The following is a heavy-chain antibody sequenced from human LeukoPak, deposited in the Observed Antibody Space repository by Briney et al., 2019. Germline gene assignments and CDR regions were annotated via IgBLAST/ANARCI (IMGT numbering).Heavy chain of an antibody. D-gene: IGHD1-26*01. CDR2: ISSSGSTI. CDR3: ARGQRSAFDY. Sequence: PGGSLRLSCAASGFTFSSYEMNWVRQAPGKGLEWVSYISSSGSTIYYADSVKGRFTISRENAKNSLYLQMNSLRAEDTAVYYCARGQRSAFDYWGQGTLVTVSS. J-gene: IGHJ4*02. V-gene: IGHV3-48*03. CDR1: GFTFSSYE.